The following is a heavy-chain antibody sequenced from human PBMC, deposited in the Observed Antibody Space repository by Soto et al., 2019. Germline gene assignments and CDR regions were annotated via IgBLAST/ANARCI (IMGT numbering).Heavy chain of an antibody. CDR2: ISAYNGNT. D-gene: IGHD3-3*01. CDR1: GYTFTSYG. V-gene: IGHV1-18*04. J-gene: IGHJ4*02. Sequence: ASVKVSCKASGYTFTSYGISWVRQAPGQGLEWMGWISAYNGNTNYAQKLQGRVTMTTDTSTSTAYVELRSLRSDDTAVYYCARGAADDFWSGAFDYWGQGTLVTVSS. CDR3: ARGAADDFWSGAFDY.